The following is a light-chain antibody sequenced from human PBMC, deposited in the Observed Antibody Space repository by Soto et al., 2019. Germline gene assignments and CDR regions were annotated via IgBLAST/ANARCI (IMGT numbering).Light chain of an antibody. Sequence: EMSLTQLPGSLSLSPGERATLSCRSSQSVGSNYLAWYQQRPGQPPNLLIFGASHRAPDIPDRFSGSGSGTDFTLTISRLEPEDFAVYYCQQYGGSVQTFGQGTKVDIK. V-gene: IGKV3-20*01. J-gene: IGKJ1*01. CDR2: GAS. CDR1: QSVGSNY. CDR3: QQYGGSVQT.